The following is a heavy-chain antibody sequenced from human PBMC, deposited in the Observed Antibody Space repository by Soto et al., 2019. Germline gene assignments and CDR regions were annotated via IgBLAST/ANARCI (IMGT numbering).Heavy chain of an antibody. D-gene: IGHD6-13*01. V-gene: IGHV1-69*01. CDR1: GGTFSSYA. CDR2: IIPIFGTA. CDR3: ARDLLGSSWYPYYYYYGIDV. Sequence: QLQLVQSGAEVKKPGSSVKVSCKASGGTFSSYAINWVRQAPGQGLEWMGGIIPIFGTANYAQKFPGRVTITADESASKAYMAVSSLRSEDTSVYYCARDLLGSSWYPYYYYYGIDVWGQGTTVTVAS. J-gene: IGHJ6*02.